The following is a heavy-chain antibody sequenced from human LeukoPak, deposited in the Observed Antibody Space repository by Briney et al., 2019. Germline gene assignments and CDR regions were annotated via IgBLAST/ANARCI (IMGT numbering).Heavy chain of an antibody. CDR2: INPNNGDT. D-gene: IGHD5-24*01. Sequence: ASVKVSCKASGYPFTAYYMHWVRQAPGQGLEWMGWINPNNGDTMYREKFQGRVTMTRDTSTSTAYMELSRLTSDDTAIYYCARTETYYMDVWGKGTTVTVSS. V-gene: IGHV1-2*02. CDR3: ARTETYYMDV. CDR1: GYPFTAYY. J-gene: IGHJ6*03.